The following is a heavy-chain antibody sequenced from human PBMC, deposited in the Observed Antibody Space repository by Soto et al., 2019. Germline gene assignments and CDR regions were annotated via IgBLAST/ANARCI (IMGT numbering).Heavy chain of an antibody. Sequence: SETLSLTCAVYGGSFSGYYRSWIRQPPGKGLEWIGEINHSGSTDYNPSLKSRVTISVDTSKNLCSLKLSSVTAADTAVYYCARLTDGTMFRVARQWGNYYYYGMDVWGQGTTVTVSS. CDR1: GGSFSGYY. CDR2: INHSGST. CDR3: ARLTDGTMFRVARQWGNYYYYGMDV. V-gene: IGHV4-34*01. D-gene: IGHD3-3*01. J-gene: IGHJ6*02.